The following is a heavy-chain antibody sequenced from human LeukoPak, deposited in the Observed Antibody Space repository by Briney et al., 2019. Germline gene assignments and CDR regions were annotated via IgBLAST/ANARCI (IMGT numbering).Heavy chain of an antibody. CDR2: IYYSGST. CDR3: ARGAPDAFDI. J-gene: IGHJ3*02. CDR1: GGSISSYY. V-gene: IGHV4-59*12. Sequence: PSETLSLTCTVSGGSISSYYWSWIRQPPGKGLEWIGYIYYSGSTSYNPSLKSRVTISVDTSKNQFSLKLSSVTAADTAVYYCARGAPDAFDIWGQGTMVTVSS.